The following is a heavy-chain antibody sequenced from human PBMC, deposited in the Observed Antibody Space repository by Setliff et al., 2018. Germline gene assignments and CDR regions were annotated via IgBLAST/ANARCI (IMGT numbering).Heavy chain of an antibody. D-gene: IGHD5-12*01. CDR3: ARGGTFRYFDF. Sequence: SETLSLTCTVSDGSLSTYYWSWIRQPPGKGLEFIGYVYYSGTANYSPSLRSRLTISVDTSKNQFSLKLGSATAADTAVYYCARGGTFRYFDFWGQGAPVTVSS. J-gene: IGHJ4*02. V-gene: IGHV4-59*01. CDR2: VYYSGTA. CDR1: DGSLSTYY.